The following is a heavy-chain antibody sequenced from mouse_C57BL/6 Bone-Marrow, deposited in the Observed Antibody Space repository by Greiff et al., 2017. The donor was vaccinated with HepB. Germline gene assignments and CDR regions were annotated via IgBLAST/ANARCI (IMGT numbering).Heavy chain of an antibody. D-gene: IGHD2-3*01. CDR3: ARGGGYYYYFDY. V-gene: IGHV5-17*01. CDR2: ISSGSSTI. J-gene: IGHJ2*01. CDR1: GFTFSDYG. Sequence: EVKVVESGGGLVKPGGSLKLSCAASGFTFSDYGMHWVRQAPEKGLEWVAYISSGSSTIYYADTVKGRFTISRDNAKNTLFLQMTSLRSEDTAMYYCARGGGYYYYFDYWGQGTTLTVSS.